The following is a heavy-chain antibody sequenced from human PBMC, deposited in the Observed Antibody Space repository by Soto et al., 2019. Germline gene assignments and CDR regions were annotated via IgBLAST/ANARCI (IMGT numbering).Heavy chain of an antibody. D-gene: IGHD3-3*01. Sequence: SETLSLTCSVAGGSISNYVWSWIRQPPGKGLEWIGYIYYTGSTNFNPSLKSRVTMSVDTSKNQFSLKLSPVTDADTAVYYRARGVFWTGSQLYYLDYWGQGSLVTVSS. CDR2: IYYTGST. J-gene: IGHJ4*02. CDR1: GGSISNYV. CDR3: ARGVFWTGSQLYYLDY. V-gene: IGHV4-59*01.